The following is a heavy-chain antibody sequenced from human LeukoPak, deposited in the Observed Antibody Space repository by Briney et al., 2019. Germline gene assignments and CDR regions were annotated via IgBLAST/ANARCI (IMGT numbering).Heavy chain of an antibody. Sequence: PGGSLRLSCAASGFTFSSYAMSWVRQAPGKGLEWVSAISGSGGTTNYADSVKGRFTISRDNSKNTQYLQLNSLRAEDTAVYYCAKGGDYAGRYFDYWGQGTLVTVSP. CDR3: AKGGDYAGRYFDY. J-gene: IGHJ4*02. CDR1: GFTFSSYA. D-gene: IGHD4-17*01. V-gene: IGHV3-23*01. CDR2: ISGSGGTT.